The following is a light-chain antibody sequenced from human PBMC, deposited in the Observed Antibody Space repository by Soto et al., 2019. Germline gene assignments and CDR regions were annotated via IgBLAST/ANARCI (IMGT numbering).Light chain of an antibody. CDR2: GAS. CDR3: QQYNNWPRT. V-gene: IGKV3-20*01. CDR1: QSVTSSY. Sequence: EIVLTQSPGTLSLSPGERATLSCWASQSVTSSYLAWYQQKPGQAPRPLIYGASSRATGIPDRFSGSGSGTEFTLIIDSLQSEDFAVYYCQQYNNWPRTFGQGTKVDIK. J-gene: IGKJ1*01.